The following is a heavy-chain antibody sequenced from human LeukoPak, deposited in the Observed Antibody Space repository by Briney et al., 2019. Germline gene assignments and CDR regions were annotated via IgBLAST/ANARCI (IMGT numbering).Heavy chain of an antibody. D-gene: IGHD3-16*01. V-gene: IGHV3-23*01. Sequence: GGSLRLSCAASGFTFRNYAMTWVRQAPGKGLEWVSSMSGSGSSTDYADSVKGRFTISRDNSKNTLYLQMNTLRVEDTAVYYCAKDPVNWGQDSGTFDIRGQGTMLTVSS. CDR2: MSGSGSST. CDR1: GFTFRNYA. J-gene: IGHJ3*02. CDR3: AKDPVNWGQDSGTFDI.